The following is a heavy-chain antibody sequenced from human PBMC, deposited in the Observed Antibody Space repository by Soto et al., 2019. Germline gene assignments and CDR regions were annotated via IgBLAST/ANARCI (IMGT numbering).Heavy chain of an antibody. V-gene: IGHV3-33*01. Sequence: QPGGSLRLSCAASGFPFSSYAMHWVRQAPGKGLEWVALIWYDGSNKYYIDSVTGRFTISRDDSKNTLYLQMNSLRAEDTAVYYCARALGVPGASDYWGQGTLVTVSS. J-gene: IGHJ4*02. CDR2: IWYDGSNK. D-gene: IGHD3-10*01. CDR3: ARALGVPGASDY. CDR1: GFPFSSYA.